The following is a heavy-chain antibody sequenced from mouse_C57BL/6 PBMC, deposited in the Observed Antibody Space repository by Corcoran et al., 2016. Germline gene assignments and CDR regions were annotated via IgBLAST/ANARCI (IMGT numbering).Heavy chain of an antibody. CDR1: GYTFTSYG. J-gene: IGHJ4*01. D-gene: IGHD2-2*01. Sequence: QVLLQQSGAGLARPGASVKLSCNASGYTFTSYGISWVKQRTGQGLEWIGEIYPRSGNTYYNEKFKGKATLTADKSSSTAYMELRSLTSEDSAVYFCARDGYESHYAMDYWGQGTSVTVSS. CDR2: IYPRSGNT. CDR3: ARDGYESHYAMDY. V-gene: IGHV1-81*01.